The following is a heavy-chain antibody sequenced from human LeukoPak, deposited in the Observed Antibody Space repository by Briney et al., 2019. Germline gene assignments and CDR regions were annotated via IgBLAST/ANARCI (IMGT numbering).Heavy chain of an antibody. CDR1: GFTFDDYA. Sequence: GRSLRLSCAASGFTFDDYAMHWVRQAPGKGLEWVSGISWNSGSIGYADSVKGRFTISRDNAKNSLYLQMNSLRAEDTALYYCAKATNYDSSGYFDYWGQGTLVTVSS. V-gene: IGHV3-9*01. D-gene: IGHD3-22*01. J-gene: IGHJ4*02. CDR2: ISWNSGSI. CDR3: AKATNYDSSGYFDY.